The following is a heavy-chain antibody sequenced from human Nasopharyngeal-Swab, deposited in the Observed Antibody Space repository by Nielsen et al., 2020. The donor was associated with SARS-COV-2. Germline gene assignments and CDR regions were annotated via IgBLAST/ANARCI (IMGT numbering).Heavy chain of an antibody. CDR1: GYTFTGYY. CDR2: INPNSGGT. D-gene: IGHD2-15*01. V-gene: IGHV1-2*06. CDR3: ARDLGYIRYCSGGSCYQDY. J-gene: IGHJ4*02. Sequence: ASVTVSCKASGYTFTGYYMHWVRQAPGQGLEWMGRINPNSGGTNYAQKFQGRVPMTRDTSISTAYMELSRLRSDDTAVYYCARDLGYIRYCSGGSCYQDYWGQGTLVTVSS.